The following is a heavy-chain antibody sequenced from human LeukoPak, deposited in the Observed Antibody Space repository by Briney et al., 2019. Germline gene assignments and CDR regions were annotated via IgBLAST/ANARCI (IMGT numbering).Heavy chain of an antibody. CDR2: ISASGGSR. CDR1: GFTFSSNA. D-gene: IGHD3-22*01. Sequence: PGGSLRLSCAASGFTFSSNAMSWVRQAPGKGPEWLSGISASGGSRYYADSVKGRFTISKDNSKNALYLQMDSLRAEHTAVYYCARVPHYYDTSGYSYFDYWGQGSRVTVSS. J-gene: IGHJ4*02. CDR3: ARVPHYYDTSGYSYFDY. V-gene: IGHV3-23*01.